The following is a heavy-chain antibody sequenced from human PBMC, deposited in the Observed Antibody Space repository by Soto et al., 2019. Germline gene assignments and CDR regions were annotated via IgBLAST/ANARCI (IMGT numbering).Heavy chain of an antibody. V-gene: IGHV4-34*01. D-gene: IGHD3-3*02. J-gene: IGHJ4*02. CDR1: GGPFDGYY. Sequence: PSETLSLTCALYGGPFDGYYWSWIRQSPGKGLEWIGEIHHRGSTKYNPSLKSRVSLSVDTSTKQFSLKMTSMTAADRGVYYCARGGHSWSGYLFWGQGTTVTVSS. CDR2: IHHRGST. CDR3: ARGGHSWSGYLF.